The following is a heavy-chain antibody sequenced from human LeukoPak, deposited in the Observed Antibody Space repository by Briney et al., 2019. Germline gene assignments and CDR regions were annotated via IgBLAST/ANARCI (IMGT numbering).Heavy chain of an antibody. CDR2: ISSSSSTI. CDR1: GSTFSSYS. CDR3: AREGSSSWYGGDY. Sequence: GGSLRLSCAASGSTFSSYSMNWVRQAPGKGLEWVSYISSSSSTIYYADSVKGRFTISRDNAKNSLYLQMNSLRAEDTAVYYCAREGSSSWYGGDYWGQGTLVTVSS. D-gene: IGHD6-13*01. V-gene: IGHV3-48*04. J-gene: IGHJ4*02.